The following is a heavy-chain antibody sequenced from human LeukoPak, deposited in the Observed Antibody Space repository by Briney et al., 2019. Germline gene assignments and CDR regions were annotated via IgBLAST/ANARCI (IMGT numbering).Heavy chain of an antibody. CDR3: AKGIYSSGWSYFDY. Sequence: GGSLRLSCVGSGFSLSGDWMTWVRQAPGTGLEWVANIKEDGGETYYVDSVKGRFTNSRDNAKNSLYLQMNNLRAEDTAVYFCAKGIYSSGWSYFDYWGHGTLVTVSS. J-gene: IGHJ4*01. CDR2: IKEDGGET. D-gene: IGHD6-19*01. CDR1: GFSLSGDW. V-gene: IGHV3-7*01.